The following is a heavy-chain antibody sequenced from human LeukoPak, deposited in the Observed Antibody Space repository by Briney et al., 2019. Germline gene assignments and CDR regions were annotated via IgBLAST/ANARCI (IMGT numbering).Heavy chain of an antibody. CDR2: IYSGGST. D-gene: IGHD3-10*01. J-gene: IGHJ4*02. Sequence: GGSLRLSCAASRFTFSSYWFHWVRQAPGKGLEWVSVIYSGGSTYYADSVKGRFTISRDNSKNTLYLQMNSLRAEDTAVYYCARDNRARYYGFDYWGQGTLVTVSS. V-gene: IGHV3-66*02. CDR3: ARDNRARYYGFDY. CDR1: RFTFSSYW.